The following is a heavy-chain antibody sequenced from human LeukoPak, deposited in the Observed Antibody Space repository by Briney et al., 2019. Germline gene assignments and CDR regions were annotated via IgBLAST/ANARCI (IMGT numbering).Heavy chain of an antibody. J-gene: IGHJ3*02. V-gene: IGHV3-7*05. CDR2: IKKDGSEK. Sequence: GGSLRLSCAASGFSFSNYWMAWVRQAPGKGLEWVANIKKDGSEKNYVDSVKGRFTISRDNAKNSLYLQMNSLRGEDTAVYYCVRGSTVTTLLGAFDIWGQGTMVTVSS. CDR3: VRGSTVTTLLGAFDI. D-gene: IGHD4-17*01. CDR1: GFSFSNYW.